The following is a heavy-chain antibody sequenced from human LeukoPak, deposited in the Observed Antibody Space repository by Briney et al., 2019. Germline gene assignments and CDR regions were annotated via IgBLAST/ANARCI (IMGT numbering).Heavy chain of an antibody. J-gene: IGHJ4*02. Sequence: GGSLRLSCAASGFTFSNAWMSWVRQAPGKGLEWVGRIKSKTDGGTTDYAAPVKGRFTISRDDSKNTVYLQMNSLKTEDTAVYYCTTGYLLRYFAWLFWGQGTLVTVSS. CDR2: IKSKTDGGTT. CDR1: GFTFSNAW. V-gene: IGHV3-15*01. D-gene: IGHD3-9*01. CDR3: TTGYLLRYFAWLF.